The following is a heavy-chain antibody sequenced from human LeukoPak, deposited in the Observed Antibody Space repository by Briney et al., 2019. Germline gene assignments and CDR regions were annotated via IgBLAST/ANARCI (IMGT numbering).Heavy chain of an antibody. J-gene: IGHJ4*02. Sequence: GRSLRLSCAASGFTFSSYGMHWVRQAPGKGLEWVSGISGSGTNTYYADSVKGRFTISRDNSKNTLYLQMNSLRAEDTAAYYCAKGTYDSRGHFDYWGQGTLVSVSS. CDR1: GFTFSSYG. CDR3: AKGTYDSRGHFDY. CDR2: ISGSGTNT. V-gene: IGHV3-23*01. D-gene: IGHD3-22*01.